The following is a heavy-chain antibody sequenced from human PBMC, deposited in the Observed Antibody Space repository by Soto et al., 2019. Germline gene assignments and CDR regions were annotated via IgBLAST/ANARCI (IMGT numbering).Heavy chain of an antibody. Sequence: VGSLRLSCAASGFTFSSYSMNWVRQAPGKGLEWVSYISSSSSTIHYADSVKGRFTISRDNAKNSLYLQMNSLRDEDTAVYYCAGLTAMVIFSDWFDPWGQGTLVTVS. D-gene: IGHD5-18*01. CDR1: GFTFSSYS. V-gene: IGHV3-48*02. CDR3: AGLTAMVIFSDWFDP. J-gene: IGHJ5*02. CDR2: ISSSSSTI.